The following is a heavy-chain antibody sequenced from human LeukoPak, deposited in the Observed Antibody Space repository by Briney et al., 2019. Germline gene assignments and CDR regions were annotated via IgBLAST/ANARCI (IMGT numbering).Heavy chain of an antibody. CDR3: AKASKDSSSWSGDCYVD. J-gene: IGHJ4*02. CDR1: GFTFSNYA. CDR2: IPYDGSNK. Sequence: GGSLRLSCAASGFTFSNYAIHWIRRAPGKGLEWVAVIPYDGSNKYYADSVKGRFTISRDNSKNTLYLQMNSLRAEDTAVYYCAKASKDSSSWSGDCYVDWGQGTLVTVSS. D-gene: IGHD6-13*01. V-gene: IGHV3-30-3*01.